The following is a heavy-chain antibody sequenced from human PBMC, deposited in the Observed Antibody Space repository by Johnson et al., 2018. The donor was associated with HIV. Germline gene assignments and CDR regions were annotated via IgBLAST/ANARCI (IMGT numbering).Heavy chain of an antibody. CDR3: ARSSTVVTPHDI. J-gene: IGHJ3*02. CDR2: ISYDGSNK. Sequence: QVQLLESGGGVVQPGRSLRLSCAASGFTFSNYAIHWVRQAPGKGLEWVAIISYDGSNKYYADSVKGRFTISRDNSKNTLYLQMNSLRAEDTAVYYCARSSTVVTPHDIWGQGTMVTVSS. CDR1: GFTFSNYA. D-gene: IGHD4-23*01. V-gene: IGHV3-30*04.